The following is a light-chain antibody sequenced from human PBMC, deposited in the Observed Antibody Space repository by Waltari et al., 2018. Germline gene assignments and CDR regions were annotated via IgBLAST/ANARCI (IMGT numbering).Light chain of an antibody. CDR3: SSYAGTKNPYV. V-gene: IGLV2-8*01. Sequence: QSALTQPPSASGSAGQSVTISCTGTSSDIGGYNFVSWYQQHPGKVPKLIISEVNKRPSGVPVRFSGSKSGNTASLTVSGLQAEDEADYYCSSYAGTKNPYVFGTGTKVTVL. J-gene: IGLJ1*01. CDR1: SSDIGGYNF. CDR2: EVN.